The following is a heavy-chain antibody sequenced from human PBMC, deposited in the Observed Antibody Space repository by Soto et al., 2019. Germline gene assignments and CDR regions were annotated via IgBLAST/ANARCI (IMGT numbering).Heavy chain of an antibody. CDR2: ISSSGSTI. V-gene: IGHV3-11*01. D-gene: IGHD3-9*01. Sequence: PGGSLRLSCAASGFTFSDYYMSWIRQAPGKGLEWVSYISSSGSTIYYADSVKGRFTISRDNAKNSLYLQINSLRAEDTAVYYCASFEKPSLRYFDWLRRGDAFDIWGQGTMVTVS. CDR1: GFTFSDYY. CDR3: ASFEKPSLRYFDWLRRGDAFDI. J-gene: IGHJ3*02.